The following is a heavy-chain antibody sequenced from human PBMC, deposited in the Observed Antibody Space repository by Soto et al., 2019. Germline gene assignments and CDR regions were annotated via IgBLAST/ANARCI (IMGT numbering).Heavy chain of an antibody. J-gene: IGHJ5*02. CDR2: IIPIFGTA. CDR1: GGTFSSYA. CDR3: ARVGDSSGYYLNWFDP. Sequence: SVKVSCKASGGTFSSYAISWVRQAPGQGLEWMGGIIPIFGTANYAQKFQGRVTITADESTSTAYMELSSLRSEDTAVYYCARVGDSSGYYLNWFDPWGQGTLVTVSS. D-gene: IGHD3-22*01. V-gene: IGHV1-69*13.